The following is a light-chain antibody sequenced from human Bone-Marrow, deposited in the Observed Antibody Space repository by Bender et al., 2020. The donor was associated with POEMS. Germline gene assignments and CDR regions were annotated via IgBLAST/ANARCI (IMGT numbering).Light chain of an antibody. CDR2: DVN. CDR3: CSYTGGVTFDV. J-gene: IGLJ1*01. CDR1: SLDLGGYNY. Sequence: QSALTQPASVSGSPGQSITISCAGTSLDLGGYNYVSWYQQRPGQAPKLIIYDVNDRPSGVSNRFSGSKSDNTASLTISELQARDEADYYCCSYTGGVTFDVFGTGTKVTVL. V-gene: IGLV2-14*01.